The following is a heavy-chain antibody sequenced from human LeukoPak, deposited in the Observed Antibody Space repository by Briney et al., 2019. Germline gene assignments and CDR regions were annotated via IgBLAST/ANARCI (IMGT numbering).Heavy chain of an antibody. CDR1: GFTVSSNY. CDR2: IYSGGST. Sequence: GGSLRLSCAASGFTVSSNYMSWVRQAPGKGLEWVSVIYSGGSTYYADSVKGRFTISRDNSKNTLYLQMNRLRAEDTAVYYCARFMVVAASHAFDIWGQGTMVTVSS. J-gene: IGHJ3*02. CDR3: ARFMVVAASHAFDI. V-gene: IGHV3-66*02. D-gene: IGHD2-15*01.